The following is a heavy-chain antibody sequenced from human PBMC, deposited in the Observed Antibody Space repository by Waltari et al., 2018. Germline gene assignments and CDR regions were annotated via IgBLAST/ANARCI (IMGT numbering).Heavy chain of an antibody. Sequence: TFSSYSMNWVRQAPGKGLEWVSSISSSSSYIYYADSVKGRFTISRDNAKNSLYLQMNSLRAEDTAVYYCARDSLWFGEFADYWGQGTLVTVSS. D-gene: IGHD3-10*01. CDR1: TFSSYS. J-gene: IGHJ4*02. CDR3: ARDSLWFGEFADY. V-gene: IGHV3-21*01. CDR2: ISSSSSYI.